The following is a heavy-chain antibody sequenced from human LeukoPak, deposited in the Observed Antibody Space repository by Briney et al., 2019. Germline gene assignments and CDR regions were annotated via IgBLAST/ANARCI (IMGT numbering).Heavy chain of an antibody. D-gene: IGHD2-15*01. J-gene: IGHJ4*02. CDR1: GFTFSSYA. CDR3: AKSHCSGGSCYENY. CDR2: ISGSGGST. Sequence: GGSLRLSCAASGFTFSSYAMSWVRQAPGKGLEWVSAISGSGGSTYYADSVKGRFTISRDNSKNTLYLQMNSLRAEDTAVYYCAKSHCSGGSCYENYWGQGTLVTVSS. V-gene: IGHV3-23*01.